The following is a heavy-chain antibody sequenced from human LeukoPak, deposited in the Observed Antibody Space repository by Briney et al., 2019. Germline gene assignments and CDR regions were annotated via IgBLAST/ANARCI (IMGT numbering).Heavy chain of an antibody. CDR2: ISPTGSTT. CDR1: GFSFSGHW. V-gene: IGHV3-74*01. Sequence: GGSLRLSCTASGFSFSGHWMHWARRLPGKGLVWVSRISPTGSTTSYADSVKGRFTVSRDNAKNSLYLQMNSLRAEDTAVYYCARVIVGAFDYWGQGTLVTVSS. CDR3: ARVIVGAFDY. D-gene: IGHD1-26*01. J-gene: IGHJ4*02.